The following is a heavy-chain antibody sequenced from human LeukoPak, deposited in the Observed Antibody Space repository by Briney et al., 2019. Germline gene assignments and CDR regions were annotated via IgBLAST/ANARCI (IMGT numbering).Heavy chain of an antibody. CDR3: ARCYYDSSGYLTP. CDR2: INHSGST. Sequence: SETLSLTCAVYGGSFSGYYWSWIRQPPGKGLEWIGEINHSGSTNYNPPTKSRVTISVDTSKNQFSLKLSSVTAADTAVYYCARCYYDSSGYLTPWGQGTLVTVSS. CDR1: GGSFSGYY. D-gene: IGHD3-22*01. V-gene: IGHV4-34*01. J-gene: IGHJ5*02.